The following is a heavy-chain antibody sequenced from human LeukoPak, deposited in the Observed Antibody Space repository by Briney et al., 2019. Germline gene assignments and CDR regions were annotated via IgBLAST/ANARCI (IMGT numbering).Heavy chain of an antibody. D-gene: IGHD6-6*01. CDR3: ARHHSSSSSDY. CDR1: GGSISSYY. J-gene: IGHJ4*02. Sequence: PSETLSLTCTVSGGSISSYYWSWIRQPPGKGLEWIGYIYYSGSTNYNPSLKSRVTISVDRSKNQFSLKLSSVTAADTAVYYCARHHSSSSSDYWGQGTLVTVSS. CDR2: IYYSGST. V-gene: IGHV4-59*12.